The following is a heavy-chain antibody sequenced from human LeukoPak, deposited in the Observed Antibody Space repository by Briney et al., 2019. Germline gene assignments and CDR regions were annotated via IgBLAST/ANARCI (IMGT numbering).Heavy chain of an antibody. J-gene: IGHJ4*02. D-gene: IGHD3-22*01. CDR1: GGTFSSYA. CDR3: ASAKRPTMIVVVPEYYFDY. CDR2: IIPIFGTA. V-gene: IGHV1-69*13. Sequence: SVKVSCKASGGTFSSYAISWVRQAPGQGLEWMGGIIPIFGTANYAQKFQGRVTITADESTSAAYMELSSLRSEDTAVYYCASAKRPTMIVVVPEYYFDYWGQGTLVTVSS.